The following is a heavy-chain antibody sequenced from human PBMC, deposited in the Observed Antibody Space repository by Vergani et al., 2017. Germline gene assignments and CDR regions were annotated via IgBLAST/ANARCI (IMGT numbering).Heavy chain of an antibody. Sequence: EVQLVESGGGLVQPGGSLRLSCAASGFTFSSYSMNWVRQAPGKGLEWVSYISSSSSTIYYADSVQGRFTISRDNSKNTLYLEMESLRVEDTAVYFCARDKSKKAPAVMGTYYYYMDDWGKGTKVTVSS. V-gene: IGHV3-48*04. CDR2: ISSSSSTI. D-gene: IGHD3-16*01. J-gene: IGHJ6*03. CDR3: ARDKSKKAPAVMGTYYYYMDD. CDR1: GFTFSSYS.